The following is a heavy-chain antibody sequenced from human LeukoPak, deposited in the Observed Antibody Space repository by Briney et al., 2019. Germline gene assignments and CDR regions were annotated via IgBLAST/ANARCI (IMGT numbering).Heavy chain of an antibody. CDR3: AREGLEAFDY. V-gene: IGHV1-2*06. CDR1: GYTFTDYY. CDR2: TNPNSGGT. D-gene: IGHD1-1*01. J-gene: IGHJ4*02. Sequence: GASVKVSCKASGYTFTDYYIHWVRQAPGQGLEWMGRTNPNSGGTTYAQKFQGRVTMTRDTSITTAYMELSRLRSDDTAVYFCAREGLEAFDYWGQETLVTVSS.